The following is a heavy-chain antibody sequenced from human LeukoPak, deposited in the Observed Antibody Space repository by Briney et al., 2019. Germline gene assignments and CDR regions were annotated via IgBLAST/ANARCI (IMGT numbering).Heavy chain of an antibody. CDR3: AKETDIFTGTVDY. J-gene: IGHJ4*02. CDR2: ISGSGRST. Sequence: GGSLTLSCAASGFTFSSSAMSWVRQAPGKGLGWVSAISGSGRSTYHPDSMKRRFTISRDNSKNTLYLQTNSRRAEDTAVYYCAKETDIFTGTVDYWGQGTLVTVSS. D-gene: IGHD3-9*01. CDR1: GFTFSSSA. V-gene: IGHV3-23*01.